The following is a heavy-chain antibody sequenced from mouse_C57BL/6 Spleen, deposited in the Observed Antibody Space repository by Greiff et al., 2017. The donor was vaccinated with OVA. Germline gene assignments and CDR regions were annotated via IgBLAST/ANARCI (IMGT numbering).Heavy chain of an antibody. Sequence: QVQLQQSGPGLVQPSQSLSITCTVSGFSLTSYGVHWVRQSPGKGLEWLGVIWSGGSTDYNAAFISRLSISKDNSKSQVFFKMNSLQADDTAIYYCARNSPPYYDYDEGDAMDYWGQGTSVTVSA. V-gene: IGHV2-2*01. J-gene: IGHJ4*01. CDR3: ARNSPPYYDYDEGDAMDY. CDR2: IWSGGST. D-gene: IGHD2-4*01. CDR1: GFSLTSYG.